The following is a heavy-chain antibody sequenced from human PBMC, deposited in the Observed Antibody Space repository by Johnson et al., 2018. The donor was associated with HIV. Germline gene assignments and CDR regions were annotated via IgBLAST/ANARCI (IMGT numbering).Heavy chain of an antibody. V-gene: IGHV3-30*02. D-gene: IGHD3-16*01. CDR3: VRKSCTGARCLGYDHLTL. CDR2: IRYDGSNK. Sequence: QVQLVESGGGLVQPGGSLRLSCAASGFTFSSYGMHWVRQAPGKGLEWVAFIRYDGSNKYYADSVKGRFTISRDNSKNTLYLQMNSLRAEDTAVYYCVRKSCTGARCLGYDHLTLWGQGTRVTISS. CDR1: GFTFSSYG. J-gene: IGHJ6*02.